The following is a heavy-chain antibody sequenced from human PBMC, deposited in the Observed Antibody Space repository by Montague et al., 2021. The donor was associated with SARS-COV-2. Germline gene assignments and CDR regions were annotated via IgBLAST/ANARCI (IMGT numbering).Heavy chain of an antibody. J-gene: IGHJ6*02. CDR3: ARDQGYNWNYYYYYGMDV. V-gene: IGHV4-39*07. Sequence: SETLSLTCTVSGGSISSSSYYWGWIRQPPGKGLEWIGSIYYSGRTYYNPSLKSRVTMSVDTSKNQFSLKLSSVTAADTAVYYCARDQGYNWNYYYYYGMDVWGQGTTVTVSS. CDR2: IYYSGRT. D-gene: IGHD1-20*01. CDR1: GGSISSSSYY.